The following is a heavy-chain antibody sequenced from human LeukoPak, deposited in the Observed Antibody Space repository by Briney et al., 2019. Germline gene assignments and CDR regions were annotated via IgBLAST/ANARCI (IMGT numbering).Heavy chain of an antibody. CDR3: ARHKTLPAHPFDY. Sequence: PSETLSLTCTVSGGSISSSSYYWGWIRQPPGKGLEWIGSIYYSGSTYYNPSLKSRVTISVDTSKNQFSLKLSSVTAADTAVYYCARHKTLPAHPFDYWGQGTLVTVSS. V-gene: IGHV4-39*01. CDR2: IYYSGST. CDR1: GGSISSSSYY. J-gene: IGHJ4*02.